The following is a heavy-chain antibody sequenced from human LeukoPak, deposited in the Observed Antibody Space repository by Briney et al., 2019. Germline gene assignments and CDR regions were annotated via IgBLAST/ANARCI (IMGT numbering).Heavy chain of an antibody. CDR2: INASGGST. Sequence: ASVKVSCKASGYTFTTYYMHWVRQAPGQGLEWMGIINASGGSTSYAQKFQGRVTMTRDTSSGTVYMEVSSLRSEDTAVYYCARDSDYYGSGTYYYGNWFDSWGQGTLVTASS. J-gene: IGHJ5*01. V-gene: IGHV1-46*01. CDR1: GYTFTTYY. CDR3: ARDSDYYGSGTYYYGNWFDS. D-gene: IGHD3-10*01.